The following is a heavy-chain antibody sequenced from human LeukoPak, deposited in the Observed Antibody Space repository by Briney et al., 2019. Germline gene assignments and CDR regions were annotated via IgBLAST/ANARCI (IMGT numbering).Heavy chain of an antibody. D-gene: IGHD5-18*01. CDR2: IYYSGST. Sequence: SQTLSLTCTVSGGSISSGGYYWSWIRQHPGKGLEWIGYIYYSGSTYYNPSLKSRVTISVDTSKNQFSVKLSSVTAADTAVYHWGRGGVNTAMEAQNGFDPWGRGTLVTVSS. CDR1: GGSISSGGYY. CDR3: GRGGVNTAMEAQNGFDP. J-gene: IGHJ5*02. V-gene: IGHV4-31*03.